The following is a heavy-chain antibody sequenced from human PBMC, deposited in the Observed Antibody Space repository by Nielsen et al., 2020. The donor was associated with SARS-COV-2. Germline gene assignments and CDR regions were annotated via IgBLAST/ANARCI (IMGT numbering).Heavy chain of an antibody. CDR2: TYYRSKWYN. D-gene: IGHD6-13*01. CDR3: AREGYSSSWFYYYGMDV. Sequence: QTLSLTCAISGDSVSSNSAAWNWIRQSPSRGLEWLGRTYYRSKWYNDYAVSVKSRITINPDTSKNQFSLQLNSVTPEDTAVYYCAREGYSSSWFYYYGMDVWGQGTTVTVSS. J-gene: IGHJ6*02. CDR1: GDSVSSNSAA. V-gene: IGHV6-1*01.